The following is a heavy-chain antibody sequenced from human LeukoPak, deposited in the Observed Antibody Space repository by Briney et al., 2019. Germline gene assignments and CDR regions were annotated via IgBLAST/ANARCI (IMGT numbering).Heavy chain of an antibody. CDR1: GFTFSSYW. D-gene: IGHD3-16*01. J-gene: IGHJ6*02. CDR2: IICDGNSK. Sequence: GGSLRLSCAASGFTFSSYWMHWVRQAPGKGLVWVSRIICDGNSKYYADSVKGGFTISRANDKNSLYLQRSNLRAEDTAVYFCVRGGGLDVWGQGATVTVSS. V-gene: IGHV3-74*01. CDR3: VRGGGLDV.